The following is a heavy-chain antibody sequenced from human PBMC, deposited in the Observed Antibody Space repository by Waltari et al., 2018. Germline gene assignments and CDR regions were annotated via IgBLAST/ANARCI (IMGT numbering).Heavy chain of an antibody. CDR3: AREVGSSGYYFPYYYYYMDV. Sequence: QVQLVESGGGVVQPGRSLRLSCAASGFTFSSYAMHWVRQAPGKGLEWVAVISYDGSNKYYADSVKGRFTISRDNAKNTLYLQMNSLRAEDTAVYYCAREVGSSGYYFPYYYYYMDVWGKGTTVTVSS. CDR1: GFTFSSYA. V-gene: IGHV3-30*01. CDR2: ISYDGSNK. D-gene: IGHD3-22*01. J-gene: IGHJ6*03.